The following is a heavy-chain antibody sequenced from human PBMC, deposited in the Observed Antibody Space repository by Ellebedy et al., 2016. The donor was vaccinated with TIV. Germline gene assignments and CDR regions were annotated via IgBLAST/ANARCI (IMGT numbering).Heavy chain of an antibody. Sequence: GESLKISXAASRFTFSRYAMTWVRQAPGKGLEWVSGISGSGTRTYYADSVKGRFTISRDNSKNTLYLQMISLRAEDTAVYYCAKGPPDVLLDNAYFDYWGQGTLVTVSS. CDR1: RFTFSRYA. V-gene: IGHV3-23*01. J-gene: IGHJ4*02. CDR3: AKGPPDVLLDNAYFDY. D-gene: IGHD2-15*01. CDR2: ISGSGTRT.